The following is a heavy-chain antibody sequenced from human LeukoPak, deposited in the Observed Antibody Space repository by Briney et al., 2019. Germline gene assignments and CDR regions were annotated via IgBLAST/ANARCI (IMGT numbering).Heavy chain of an antibody. CDR2: ISYSSYTI. V-gene: IGHV3-48*04. Sequence: GGSLRLSCAASGFGFSGYSMNWTRQAPGKGLEWVAYISYSSYTIHYADSVEGRFTISRDNAKNSLYLQMNSLRAEDTAMYYCARDGDGNFDYWGQGTLVTVSS. J-gene: IGHJ4*02. CDR3: ARDGDGNFDY. CDR1: GFGFSGYS. D-gene: IGHD4-17*01.